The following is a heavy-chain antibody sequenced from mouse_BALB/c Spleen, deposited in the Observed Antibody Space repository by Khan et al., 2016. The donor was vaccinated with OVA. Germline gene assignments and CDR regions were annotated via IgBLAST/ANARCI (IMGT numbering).Heavy chain of an antibody. Sequence: EVQLQESGPGLVKPSQSLSLTCTVTGYSITSNYVWNWIRQFPGNKLEWMGYISYSGSTSYNPSLKSRISITRDTSKNPFFLQLSSVTTEDTATYYCAGGNYYGYAMDYWGQGTSVTVSS. CDR3: AGGNYYGYAMDY. CDR2: ISYSGST. D-gene: IGHD1-1*01. CDR1: GYSITSNYV. V-gene: IGHV3-2*02. J-gene: IGHJ4*01.